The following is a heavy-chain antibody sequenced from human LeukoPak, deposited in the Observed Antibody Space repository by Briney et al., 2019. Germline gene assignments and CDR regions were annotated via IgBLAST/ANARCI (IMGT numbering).Heavy chain of an antibody. CDR2: IYSGGST. Sequence: PGGSLRLSCAASGFTFSSCAMSWVRQAPGEGLEWVSVIYSGGSTYYADSVKGRFTISRDNSKNTLYLQMNSLRAEDTAVYYCARQPRGYSYGLLYYFDYWGQGTLVTVSS. V-gene: IGHV3-66*04. CDR1: GFTFSSCA. CDR3: ARQPRGYSYGLLYYFDY. D-gene: IGHD5-18*01. J-gene: IGHJ4*02.